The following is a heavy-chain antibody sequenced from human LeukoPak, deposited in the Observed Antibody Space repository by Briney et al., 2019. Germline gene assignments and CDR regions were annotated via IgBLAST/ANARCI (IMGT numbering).Heavy chain of an antibody. CDR2: FDPEDGET. V-gene: IGHV1-24*01. CDR1: VYTLTELS. D-gene: IGHD3-10*01. CDR3: ATLPYYYGSGRDY. J-gene: IGHJ4*02. Sequence: ASVKVSCKVSVYTLTELSMHWVRQAPGKGREWMGGFDPEDGETIYAQKFQGRVTMTEDTSTDTAYMELSSLRSEDTAVYYCATLPYYYGSGRDYWGQGTLVTVSS.